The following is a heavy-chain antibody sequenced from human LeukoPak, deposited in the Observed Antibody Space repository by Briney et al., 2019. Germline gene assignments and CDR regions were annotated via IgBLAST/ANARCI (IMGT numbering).Heavy chain of an antibody. J-gene: IGHJ4*02. Sequence: QPGGSLRLSCAASGFTFSSYGMHWVRQAPGKGLEWVAVISYDGSNKYYADSVKGRFTISRHNSKNTLYLQMNSLRAEDTAVYYCARVAYSYGYYYWGQGTLVTVSS. D-gene: IGHD5-18*01. CDR2: ISYDGSNK. CDR3: ARVAYSYGYYY. CDR1: GFTFSSYG. V-gene: IGHV3-30*03.